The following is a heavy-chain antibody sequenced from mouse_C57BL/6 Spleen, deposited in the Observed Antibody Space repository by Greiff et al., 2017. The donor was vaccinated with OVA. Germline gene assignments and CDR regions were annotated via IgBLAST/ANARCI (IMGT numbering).Heavy chain of an antibody. Sequence: DVKLVESGGGLVKPGGSLKLSCAASGFTFSSYAMSWVRQTPEKRLEWVATISDGGSYTYYPDNVKGRFTISRDNAKNNLYLQMSHLKSEDTAMYYCARGARNAMDYWGQGTSVTVSS. J-gene: IGHJ4*01. V-gene: IGHV5-4*03. CDR3: ARGARNAMDY. CDR2: ISDGGSYT. CDR1: GFTFSSYA.